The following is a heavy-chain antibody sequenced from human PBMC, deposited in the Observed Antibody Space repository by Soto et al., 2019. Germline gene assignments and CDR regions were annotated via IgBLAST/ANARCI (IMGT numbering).Heavy chain of an antibody. D-gene: IGHD5-12*01. CDR3: ARDLGGYDLYGPDT. Sequence: GAAVKVSCKTSGYTFTDSSMHWVRQAPGQGLEWMGWINLNSGDTNYAEKFRGRVIMTRDTSVITAYMELTRLKSDDTAVYYCARDLGGYDLYGPDTWGQGTLVTVSS. CDR1: GYTFTDSS. J-gene: IGHJ5*02. CDR2: INLNSGDT. V-gene: IGHV1-2*02.